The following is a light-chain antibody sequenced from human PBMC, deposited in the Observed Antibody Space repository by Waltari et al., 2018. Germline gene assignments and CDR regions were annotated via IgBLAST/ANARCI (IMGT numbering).Light chain of an antibody. CDR1: SGSVSFTSY. J-gene: IGLJ3*02. Sequence: QTVVTQEPSLSVSPGGTVTLTCALSSGSVSFTSYATWYQQTPGQPPRTLMYKANMRSSGVPDRFSGSILGNKAALTITGAQAEDESDYYCALYMGSGIWVFGGGTKLTVL. CDR3: ALYMGSGIWV. V-gene: IGLV8-61*01. CDR2: KAN.